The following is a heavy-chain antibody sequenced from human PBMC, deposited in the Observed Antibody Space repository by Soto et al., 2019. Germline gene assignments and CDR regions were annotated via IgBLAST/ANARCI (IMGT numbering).Heavy chain of an antibody. CDR1: GGSVSSGTYY. D-gene: IGHD1-26*01. CDR2: IYRGSP. Sequence: QVQLQESGPGQVKPSETLFLTCTVSGGSVSSGTYYWSWIRQPAGKGLEWMGYIYRGSPNYNPSLESRATISVDTSRTQFSLMLSSVTAADTAVYYCSRDQGLWAGYFDLWGRGTLVTVSS. CDR3: SRDQGLWAGYFDL. V-gene: IGHV4-61*01. J-gene: IGHJ2*01.